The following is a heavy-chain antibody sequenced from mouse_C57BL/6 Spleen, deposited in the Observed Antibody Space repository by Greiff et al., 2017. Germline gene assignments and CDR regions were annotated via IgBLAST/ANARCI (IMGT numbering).Heavy chain of an antibody. V-gene: IGHV2-6*01. J-gene: IGHJ3*01. CDR3: ASGNYSNPFAY. CDR2: IWGVGST. Sequence: VQRVESGPGLVAPSQSLSITCTVSGFSLTSYGVDWVRQSPGKGLAWLGVIWGVGSTNYNSALKSRLSISKDNSKSQVFLKMNSLQTDDTAMYYCASGNYSNPFAYWGQGTLVTVSA. CDR1: GFSLTSYG. D-gene: IGHD2-5*01.